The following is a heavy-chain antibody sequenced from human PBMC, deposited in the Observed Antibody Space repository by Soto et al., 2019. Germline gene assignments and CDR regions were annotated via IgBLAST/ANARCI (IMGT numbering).Heavy chain of an antibody. J-gene: IGHJ5*02. CDR3: AKSLNINWKNWFDP. Sequence: EVQILESGGGLVQPGGSLRLSCAASGFTFSSSAMNWVRQAPGKGLEWVSVISGSDGRTYYADSVKGRFTISRDNSKNTLYLDMNSLRADDTAVYYCAKSLNINWKNWFDPWGQGTLVTVSS. D-gene: IGHD1-1*01. V-gene: IGHV3-23*01. CDR2: ISGSDGRT. CDR1: GFTFSSSA.